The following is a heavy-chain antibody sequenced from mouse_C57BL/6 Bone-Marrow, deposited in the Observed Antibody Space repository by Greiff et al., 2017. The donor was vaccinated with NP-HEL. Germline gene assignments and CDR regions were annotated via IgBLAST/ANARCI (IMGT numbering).Heavy chain of an antibody. CDR1: GYTFTEYT. Sequence: VQLVESGAELVKPGASVKLSCKASGYTFTEYTIHWVKQRSGQGLEWIGWFYPGSGSIKCNEKFKDKATLTADKSSSTVYMELSRLTSEDSAVYFCARHGRDYYGSSSYYFDYWGQGTTLTVSS. D-gene: IGHD1-1*01. CDR2: FYPGSGSI. V-gene: IGHV1-62-2*01. CDR3: ARHGRDYYGSSSYYFDY. J-gene: IGHJ2*01.